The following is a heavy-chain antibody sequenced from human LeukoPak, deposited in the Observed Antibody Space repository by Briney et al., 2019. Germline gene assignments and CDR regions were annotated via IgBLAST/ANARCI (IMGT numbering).Heavy chain of an antibody. Sequence: SETLSLTCTVSGGSISSYYWSWIRQPPGKGLEWIGYIYYSGSTNYNPSLKSRVTISVDTSKNQFSLKLSSVTAADTAVYYCARSLMYCSSTSCYYYGMDVWGQGTTVTVSS. V-gene: IGHV4-59*08. CDR1: GGSISSYY. J-gene: IGHJ6*02. CDR3: ARSLMYCSSTSCYYYGMDV. D-gene: IGHD2-2*01. CDR2: IYYSGST.